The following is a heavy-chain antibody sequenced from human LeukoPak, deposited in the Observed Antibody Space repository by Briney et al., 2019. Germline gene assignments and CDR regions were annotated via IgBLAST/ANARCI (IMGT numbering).Heavy chain of an antibody. D-gene: IGHD3-3*01. V-gene: IGHV3-21*01. Sequence: PGGSLRLSCAASGFTFSSYSMNWVRQAPGKGLEWVSSISSSSSYIYYADSVKGRFTISRDNAKNSLYLQMNSLRAEDTAVYYCARAYYDFWSGYYEPWVHYYYYMDVWGKGTTVTVSS. CDR1: GFTFSSYS. CDR2: ISSSSSYI. CDR3: ARAYYDFWSGYYEPWVHYYYYMDV. J-gene: IGHJ6*03.